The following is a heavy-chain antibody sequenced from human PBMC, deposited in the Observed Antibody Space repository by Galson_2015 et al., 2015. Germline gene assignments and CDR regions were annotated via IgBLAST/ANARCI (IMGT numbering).Heavy chain of an antibody. CDR1: GFTFSNHW. CDR3: ARAGHFDWLGYFDY. D-gene: IGHD3-9*01. V-gene: IGHV3-74*01. CDR2: IHSDGSTR. J-gene: IGHJ4*02. Sequence: SLRLFCAASGFTFSNHWMHWVRQAPGKGLVWVSRIHSDGSTRNYADSVKGRFTISRDNAKNTLYLQMDSLRAEDTAVYYCARAGHFDWLGYFDYWGQGSLVTVSS.